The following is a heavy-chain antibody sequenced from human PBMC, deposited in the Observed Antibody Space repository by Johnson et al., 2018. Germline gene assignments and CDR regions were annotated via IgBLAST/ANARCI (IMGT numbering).Heavy chain of an antibody. CDR1: GFTVSSKY. D-gene: IGHD2-15*01. Sequence: VQLLESGGGLVQPGGSLRLSCAASGFTVSSKYMSWVRQAPGKGLEWVSVIYSIGTTYYAVSVKGRFTIFRDNSKNTAYLQMNSLRGEDTAGYYCAKVEGLYGIGGSCSIQYFQRWGQGTLVTVAS. J-gene: IGHJ1*01. CDR3: AKVEGLYGIGGSCSIQYFQR. V-gene: IGHV3-66*01. CDR2: IYSIGTT.